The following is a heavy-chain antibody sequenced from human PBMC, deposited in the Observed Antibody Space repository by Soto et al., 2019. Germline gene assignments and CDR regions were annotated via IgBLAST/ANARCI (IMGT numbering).Heavy chain of an antibody. D-gene: IGHD3-22*01. V-gene: IGHV4-59*08. CDR2: IYYSRST. J-gene: IGHJ6*03. CDR3: ASQRLKYYYYMYV. Sequence: SETLSLTCTVTCGSISSYYCRWIRQPPGKGLEWIGHIYYSRSTNYNPSLKSRVTISVDTSKNQFSLKLSSVTAADTAVYYCASQRLKYYYYMYVWGKGTTVTVSS. CDR1: CGSISSYY.